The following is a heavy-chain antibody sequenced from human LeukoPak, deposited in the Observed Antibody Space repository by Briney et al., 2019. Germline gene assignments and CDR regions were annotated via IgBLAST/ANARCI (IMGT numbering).Heavy chain of an antibody. CDR2: INHSGST. V-gene: IGHV4-34*01. J-gene: IGHJ4*02. CDR1: GGSFSGYH. Sequence: SETLPLTCAVYGGSFSGYHWSWIRQPPGKGLEWIGEINHSGSTNYNPSLKSRVTMSVDTSKNQFSLKLSSVTAADTAVYYCARGVGSSGSMYDYWGQGTLVTVSS. CDR3: ARGVGSSGSMYDY. D-gene: IGHD3-22*01.